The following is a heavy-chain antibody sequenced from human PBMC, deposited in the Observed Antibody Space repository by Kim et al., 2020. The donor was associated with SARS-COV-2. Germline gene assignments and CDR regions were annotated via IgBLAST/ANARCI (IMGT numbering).Heavy chain of an antibody. V-gene: IGHV1-46*01. Sequence: ASVKVSCKASGYTFTSYYMHWVRQAPGQGLEWMGIINPSGGSTSYAQKFQGRVTMTRDTSTSTVYMELSSLRSEDTAVYYCAREQRAYYDILTGYYGSSGDYYYGMDVWGQGTTVTVSS. D-gene: IGHD3-9*01. CDR2: INPSGGST. J-gene: IGHJ6*02. CDR1: GYTFTSYY. CDR3: AREQRAYYDILTGYYGSSGDYYYGMDV.